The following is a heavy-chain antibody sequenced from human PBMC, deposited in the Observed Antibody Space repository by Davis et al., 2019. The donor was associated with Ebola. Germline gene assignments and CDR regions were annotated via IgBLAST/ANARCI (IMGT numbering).Heavy chain of an antibody. Sequence: GGSLRLSFPASGFTFIDYYMSWIRQAPGKGLEWVSYISGIGSTIYYADPVKGRFTISWDNAKNSMYLKMNSMRAEDTAVYYCPRVLVMPKGYYYGMYVWGQGTTVTVSS. CDR2: ISGIGSTI. V-gene: IGHV3-11*01. J-gene: IGHJ6*02. D-gene: IGHD2-21*01. CDR1: GFTFIDYY. CDR3: PRVLVMPKGYYYGMYV.